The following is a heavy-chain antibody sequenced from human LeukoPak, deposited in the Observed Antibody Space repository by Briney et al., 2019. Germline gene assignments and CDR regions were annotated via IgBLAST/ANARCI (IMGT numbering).Heavy chain of an antibody. CDR1: GFIFSSYA. Sequence: GGSLRLSCAASGFIFSSYAMSWVRQAPGKGLEWVSSISNSGDSTYYADSVKGRFTISRDNSKTTLYLQMNSLRAEDTAVYYCVGNLNADYWGQGTLVTVSS. D-gene: IGHD1-1*01. J-gene: IGHJ4*02. V-gene: IGHV3-23*01. CDR2: ISNSGDST. CDR3: VGNLNADY.